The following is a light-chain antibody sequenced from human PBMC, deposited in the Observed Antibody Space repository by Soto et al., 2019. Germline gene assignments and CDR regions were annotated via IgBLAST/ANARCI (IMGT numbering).Light chain of an antibody. CDR3: QQYGSSPIT. CDR1: QTVTSSF. CDR2: GAS. Sequence: EIVLTQSPGTLSLSPGERATLSCRASQTVTSSFLAWYQRKPGQAPRLLIYGASSRATGIPDRFSGSGSGTDFTLTIRRLEPEDFAVYYCQQYGSSPITFGQGTRLEI. J-gene: IGKJ5*01. V-gene: IGKV3-20*01.